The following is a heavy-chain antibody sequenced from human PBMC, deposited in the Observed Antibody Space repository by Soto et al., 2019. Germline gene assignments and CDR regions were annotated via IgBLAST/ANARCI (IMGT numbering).Heavy chain of an antibody. CDR3: ARDSGYSYGDIDY. CDR1: GFTFSSYS. J-gene: IGHJ4*02. Sequence: PGGSLRLSCAASGFTFSSYSMTWVRQAPGKGLEWVSYISSSSSTIYYAESLKGRFTISRDNAKNSLYLQMNSLRDEDTAVYYCARDSGYSYGDIDYWGQGTLVTVSS. V-gene: IGHV3-48*02. CDR2: ISSSSSTI. D-gene: IGHD5-18*01.